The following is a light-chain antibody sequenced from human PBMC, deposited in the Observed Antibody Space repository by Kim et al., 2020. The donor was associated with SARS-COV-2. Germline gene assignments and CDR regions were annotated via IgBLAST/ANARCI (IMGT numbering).Light chain of an antibody. Sequence: DIQMTQSPSSLSASVGDRVTITCRASQGIYNSLAWYRQRPGKAPNLLLYGASTLETGVPSRFSGSAGPDYTLTISGLQPEDFATYFCQQYYRTPLTFGGGTKVEIK. CDR2: GAS. CDR3: QQYYRTPLT. CDR1: QGIYNS. J-gene: IGKJ4*01. V-gene: IGKV1-NL1*01.